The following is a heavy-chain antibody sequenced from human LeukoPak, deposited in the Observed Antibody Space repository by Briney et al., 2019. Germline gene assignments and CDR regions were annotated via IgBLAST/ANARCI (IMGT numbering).Heavy chain of an antibody. Sequence: SETLSLTCAVYGGSFSGYYWSWIRQPPGKGLEWIGEINHSGSTNYNPSLKSRVTISVDTSKNQFSLKLSSVTAADTAVYYCARGLYXSGPCPLVDWXQGTLVTVS. V-gene: IGHV4-34*01. J-gene: IGHJ4*02. D-gene: IGHD3-22*01. CDR2: INHSGST. CDR3: ARGLYXSGPCPLVD. CDR1: GGSFSGYY.